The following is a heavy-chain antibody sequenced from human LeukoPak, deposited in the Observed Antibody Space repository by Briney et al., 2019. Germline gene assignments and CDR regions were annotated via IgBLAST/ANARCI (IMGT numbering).Heavy chain of an antibody. Sequence: GESLRLSCAVSGFTFSSYGKPWVRQPPGKGRAWEAVIWYDGSNKYYADSVKGRFTISRDNSKNTLYLQMNSLRAEDTAVYYCAREYSGSYSTAFDIWGQGTMVTVSS. CDR1: GFTFSSYG. CDR2: IWYDGSNK. V-gene: IGHV3-33*01. CDR3: AREYSGSYSTAFDI. D-gene: IGHD1-26*01. J-gene: IGHJ3*02.